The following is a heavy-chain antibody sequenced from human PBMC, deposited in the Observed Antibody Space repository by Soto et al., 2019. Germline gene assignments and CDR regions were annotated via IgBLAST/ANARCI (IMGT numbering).Heavy chain of an antibody. J-gene: IGHJ4*02. CDR3: AHRHVSLPACFDY. Sequence: QITLKESGPTLVKPTQTLTLTCTFSGFSLSTSGVGVGWIRQPPGKALEWLALIYWDDDKRYSPSXXXXXXXXXXXXXXXXXLTMTNMDPVDTATYYCAHRHVSLPACFDYWGQGTLVTVSS. CDR2: IYWDDDK. CDR1: GFSLSTSGVG. V-gene: IGHV2-5*02. D-gene: IGHD3-10*02.